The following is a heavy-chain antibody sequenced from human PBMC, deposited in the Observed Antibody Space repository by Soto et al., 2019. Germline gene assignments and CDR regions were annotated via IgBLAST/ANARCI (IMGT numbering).Heavy chain of an antibody. D-gene: IGHD5-18*01. CDR1: GGSISSGGYY. J-gene: IGHJ4*02. Sequence: PSETLSLTCPVSGGSISSGGYYWSWIRQHPGKGLEWIGYIYYSGSTYYNPSLKSRVTISVDTSKNQFSLKLSSVTAADTAVYYCARDTPRGYSYGSFDYWGQGTLVTVSS. V-gene: IGHV4-31*03. CDR2: IYYSGST. CDR3: ARDTPRGYSYGSFDY.